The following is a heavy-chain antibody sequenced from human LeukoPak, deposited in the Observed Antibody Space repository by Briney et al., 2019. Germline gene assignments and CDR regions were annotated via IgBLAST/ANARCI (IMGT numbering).Heavy chain of an antibody. CDR2: ISSSSSYI. J-gene: IGHJ3*02. V-gene: IGHV3-21*01. Sequence: GGSLRLSCAASGFTFSSYSMNLVRQAPGEGLEWVSSISSSSSYIYYADSVKGRFTISRDNAKNSLYLQMNSLRAEDTAVYYCARSDGDYGIGAFDIWGQGTMVTVSS. D-gene: IGHD4-17*01. CDR1: GFTFSSYS. CDR3: ARSDGDYGIGAFDI.